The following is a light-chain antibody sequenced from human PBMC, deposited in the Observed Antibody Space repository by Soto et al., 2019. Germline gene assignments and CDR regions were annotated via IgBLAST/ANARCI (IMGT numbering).Light chain of an antibody. J-gene: IGLJ2*01. CDR1: SSDVGGYNY. V-gene: IGLV2-14*01. CDR3: SSYTSSSTPHVV. CDR2: DVS. Sequence: QAASVSGSPGQSITISCTGTSSDVGGYNYVSWYQQYPGKAPKLMIYDVSNRPSGVSNRFSGSKSGNTASLTISGLQAEDEADYYCSSYTSSSTPHVVFGGGTKVTVL.